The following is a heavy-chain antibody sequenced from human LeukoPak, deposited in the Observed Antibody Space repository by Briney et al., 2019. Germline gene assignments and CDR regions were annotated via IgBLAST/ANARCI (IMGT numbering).Heavy chain of an antibody. CDR3: ARGVVASTGRTFDY. D-gene: IGHD1-1*01. J-gene: IGHJ4*02. CDR2: IYYSGST. CDR1: GGSIRSYY. Sequence: PSETLSLTCTVSGGSIRSYYWNWIRQPPGKGLEWIGYIYYSGSTNYNPSLKSRVTISVDTSKNQFSLKLSSVTAADTAVYFCARGVVASTGRTFDYWGQGTLVTVSS. V-gene: IGHV4-59*01.